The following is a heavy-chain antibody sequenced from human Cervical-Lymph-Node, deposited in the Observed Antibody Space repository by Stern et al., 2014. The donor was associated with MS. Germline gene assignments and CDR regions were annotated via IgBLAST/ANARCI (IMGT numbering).Heavy chain of an antibody. V-gene: IGHV1-69*01. CDR1: GGTFSSNA. D-gene: IGHD5-24*01. CDR3: ARGKRWLQLGFDY. J-gene: IGHJ4*02. CDR2: ILPIFGTA. Sequence: VHLVESGAEVKKPGSSVKVSCKASGGTFSSNAINWVRQAPGQGLEWMGGILPIFGTANYAQKFQGRVPITADESTSTAYMELSSLRSEDTAVYYCARGKRWLQLGFDYWGQGTLVTVSS.